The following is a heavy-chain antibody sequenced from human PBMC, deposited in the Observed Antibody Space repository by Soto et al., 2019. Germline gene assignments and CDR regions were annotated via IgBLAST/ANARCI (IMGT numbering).Heavy chain of an antibody. V-gene: IGHV4-39*01. J-gene: IGHJ5*02. Sequence: SETLSLTCTVSGGSISSSSYYWGWIRQPPGKGLEWIGSIYYSGSTYYNPSLKSRVTISVDTSKNQFSLKLSSVTAADTAVYYCARHDVYCSSTSCYMNWVDPWGQGTLVTVS. CDR3: ARHDVYCSSTSCYMNWVDP. D-gene: IGHD2-2*02. CDR2: IYYSGST. CDR1: GGSISSSSYY.